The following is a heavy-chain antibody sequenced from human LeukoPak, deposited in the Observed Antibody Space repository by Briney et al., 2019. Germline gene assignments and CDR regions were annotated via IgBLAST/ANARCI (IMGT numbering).Heavy chain of an antibody. D-gene: IGHD5-18*01. Sequence: SETLSLTCTVSGGSISSGDYYWSWIRQPPGKGLEWIGYIYYSGSTYYNPSLKSRVTISVGTSKNQFSLKLSSVTAADTAVYYCARGGILSDAFDIWGQGTMVTVSS. CDR3: ARGGILSDAFDI. J-gene: IGHJ3*02. CDR2: IYYSGST. V-gene: IGHV4-30-4*01. CDR1: GGSISSGDYY.